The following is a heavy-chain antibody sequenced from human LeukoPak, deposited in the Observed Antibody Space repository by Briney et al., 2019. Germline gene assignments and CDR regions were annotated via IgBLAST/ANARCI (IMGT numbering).Heavy chain of an antibody. CDR2: ISGSGGST. J-gene: IGHJ6*03. Sequence: GGSLRLSCAASGFTFSSYAMSCVRHAPGKGLEWVLAISGSGGSTYYADSVKGRFTISRDNSKNTLYLQMNSLRAEDTAVYYCAKDRFENYDFWSGYGYHYYYYMDVWGKGTTVTVSS. V-gene: IGHV3-23*01. CDR3: AKDRFENYDFWSGYGYHYYYYMDV. CDR1: GFTFSSYA. D-gene: IGHD3-3*01.